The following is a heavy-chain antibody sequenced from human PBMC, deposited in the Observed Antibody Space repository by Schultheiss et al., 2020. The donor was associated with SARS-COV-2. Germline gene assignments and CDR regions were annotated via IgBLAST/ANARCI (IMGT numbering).Heavy chain of an antibody. Sequence: SETLSLTCTVSGGSVSSGSYYWSWIRQPPGKGLEWIGEINHSGSTNYNPSLKSRVTISVDTSKNQFSLKLSSVTAADTAVYYCARDFGVLVVVPAARPHYYYYYGMDVWGQGTTVTVSS. CDR3: ARDFGVLVVVPAARPHYYYYYGMDV. CDR2: INHSGST. CDR1: GGSVSSGSYY. J-gene: IGHJ6*02. V-gene: IGHV4-61*01. D-gene: IGHD2-2*01.